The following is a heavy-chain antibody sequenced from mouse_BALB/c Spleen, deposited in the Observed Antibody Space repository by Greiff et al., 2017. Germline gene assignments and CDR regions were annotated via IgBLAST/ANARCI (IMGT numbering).Heavy chain of an antibody. V-gene: IGHV3-2*02. D-gene: IGHD1-1*01. J-gene: IGHJ4*01. Sequence: VQLKESGPGLVKPSQSLSLTCTVTGYSITSDYAWNWIRQFPGNKLEWMGYISYSGSTSYNPSLKSRISITRDTSKNQFFLQLNSVTTEDTATYYCARSGYYYGSSPFYYAMDYWGQGTSVTGSS. CDR2: ISYSGST. CDR1: GYSITSDYA. CDR3: ARSGYYYGSSPFYYAMDY.